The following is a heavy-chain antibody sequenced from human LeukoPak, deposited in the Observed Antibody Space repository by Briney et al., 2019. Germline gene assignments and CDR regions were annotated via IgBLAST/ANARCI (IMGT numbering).Heavy chain of an antibody. V-gene: IGHV1-24*01. Sequence: GASVKVSCKVSGYTLTELSMHWVRQAPGKGLEWMGGFDPEDGETIYAQKFQGRVTMTEDTSTDTAYMELSSLRAEDTAVYYCARDGPYYDFWSGLDVQLRGKAHYYYYYMDVWGKGTTVTVSS. CDR3: ARDGPYYDFWSGLDVQLRGKAHYYYYYMDV. CDR1: GYTLTELS. J-gene: IGHJ6*03. D-gene: IGHD3-3*01. CDR2: FDPEDGET.